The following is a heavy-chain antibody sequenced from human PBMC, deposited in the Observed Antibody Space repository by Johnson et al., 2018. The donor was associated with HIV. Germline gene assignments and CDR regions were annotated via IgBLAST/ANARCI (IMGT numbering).Heavy chain of an antibody. CDR2: IKQDGSEK. D-gene: IGHD3-22*01. V-gene: IGHV3-7*05. Sequence: VQLVESGGGLVQPGGSLRLSCAASGFTFSSYWMSWVRQAPGKGLEWVANIKQDGSEKYYVDSVNGRFTISRDNAKNSLYLQMNSLRVEDTALYYCARATYYYDPSGYLTRPRAFDVWGQGTMVTVSS. CDR1: GFTFSSYW. J-gene: IGHJ3*01. CDR3: ARATYYYDPSGYLTRPRAFDV.